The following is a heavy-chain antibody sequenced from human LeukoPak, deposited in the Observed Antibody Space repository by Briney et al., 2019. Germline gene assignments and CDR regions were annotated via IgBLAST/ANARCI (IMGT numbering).Heavy chain of an antibody. CDR2: VYTSGST. V-gene: IGHV4-61*02. Sequence: SETLSLTCTVSGGSIRSGSYYWSWIRQAAGKGLEWIGRVYTSGSTNYNPSLESRVTISVDTSKNQFSLNLSSVTAADTAVYYCAGGVTIVRGTSKHFDYWGQGALVTVSS. D-gene: IGHD3-10*01. CDR1: GGSIRSGSYY. J-gene: IGHJ4*02. CDR3: AGGVTIVRGTSKHFDY.